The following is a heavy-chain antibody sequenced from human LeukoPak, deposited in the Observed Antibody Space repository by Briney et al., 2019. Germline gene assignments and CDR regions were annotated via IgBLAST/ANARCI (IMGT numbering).Heavy chain of an antibody. CDR1: GGSISGTNW. Sequence: SGTLSLTCAVSGGSISGTNWWSWVRQPPGKGLEWIGEIYHSGSTNYNPSLKSRVTISVDKSKNQFSLKLSSVTAADTAVYYCAREKSIAAQDIDSWGQGTLVTVSS. V-gene: IGHV4-4*02. CDR3: AREKSIAAQDIDS. J-gene: IGHJ4*02. CDR2: IYHSGST. D-gene: IGHD6-6*01.